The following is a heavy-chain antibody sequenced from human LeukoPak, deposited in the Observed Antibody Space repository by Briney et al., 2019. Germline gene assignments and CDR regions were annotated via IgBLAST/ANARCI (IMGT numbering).Heavy chain of an antibody. V-gene: IGHV7-4-1*02. CDR3: ARGSWAVAGIFSYP. D-gene: IGHD6-19*01. J-gene: IGHJ5*02. Sequence: GASVKVSCKVSGYTLTVLSMHWVRQAPGQGLEWMGWINTNTGNPTYAQGFTGRFVFSLDTSVSTAYLQISSLKAEDTAVYYCARGSWAVAGIFSYPWGQGTLVTVSS. CDR1: GYTLTVLS. CDR2: INTNTGNP.